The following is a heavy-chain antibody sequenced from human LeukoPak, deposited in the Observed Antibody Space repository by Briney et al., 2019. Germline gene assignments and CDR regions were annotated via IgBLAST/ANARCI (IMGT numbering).Heavy chain of an antibody. V-gene: IGHV1-69*05. J-gene: IGHJ4*02. CDR3: ARGVLRYFDWLAFDY. D-gene: IGHD3-9*01. Sequence: SVKVSRKASLGTFIDYAISWVRQAPGQGLEWVGRIIPIFGTANYAQKFQGRGTITTDESTSTAYMELSSLRSEDTAVYYCARGVLRYFDWLAFDYWGQGTLVTVSS. CDR2: IIPIFGTA. CDR1: LGTFIDYA.